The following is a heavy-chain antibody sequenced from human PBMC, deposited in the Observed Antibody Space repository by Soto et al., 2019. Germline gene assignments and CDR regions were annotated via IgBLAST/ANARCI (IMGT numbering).Heavy chain of an antibody. Sequence: GGSLRLSCGASGFTVSSNYMSWLRQAPGRRLEWVSVIYSGGSTYYADSVKGRFTISRDNSKNTLYLQMNSLRAEDTAVYYCARDSKSDYDFWSGAPGGMDVWGQGTTVTVSS. V-gene: IGHV3-53*01. CDR3: ARDSKSDYDFWSGAPGGMDV. CDR2: IYSGGST. J-gene: IGHJ6*02. CDR1: GFTVSSNY. D-gene: IGHD3-3*01.